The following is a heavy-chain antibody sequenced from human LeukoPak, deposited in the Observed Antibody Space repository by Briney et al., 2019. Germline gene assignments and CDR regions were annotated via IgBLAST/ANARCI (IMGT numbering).Heavy chain of an antibody. J-gene: IGHJ5*02. Sequence: ASVKVPCKASGYTFTSYDINWVRQATGQGLEWMGWMNPNSGNTGYAQKFQGRVTMTRNTSISTAYMELSSLRSEDTAVYYCARDPTVWSQTHWFDPWGQGTLVTVSS. CDR3: ARDPTVWSQTHWFDP. D-gene: IGHD3-10*01. CDR2: MNPNSGNT. V-gene: IGHV1-8*01. CDR1: GYTFTSYD.